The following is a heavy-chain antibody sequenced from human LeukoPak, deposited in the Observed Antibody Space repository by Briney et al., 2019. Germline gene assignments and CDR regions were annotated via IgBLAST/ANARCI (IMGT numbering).Heavy chain of an antibody. V-gene: IGHV4-34*01. CDR3: ARAREYYYGSGSRFYFDY. CDR1: GGSFSGYY. CDR2: INHSGST. J-gene: IGHJ4*02. D-gene: IGHD3-10*01. Sequence: SETLSLTCAVYGGSFSGYYWSWIRLPPGKGLEWIGEINHSGSTNYNPSLKSRVTISVDTSKNQFSLKLSSVTAADTAVYYYARAREYYYGSGSRFYFDYWGQGTLVTVSS.